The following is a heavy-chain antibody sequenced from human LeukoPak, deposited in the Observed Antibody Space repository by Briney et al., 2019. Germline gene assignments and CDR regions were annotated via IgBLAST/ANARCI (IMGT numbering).Heavy chain of an antibody. CDR1: GGSISSSSCY. CDR2: IYYSGRT. D-gene: IGHD2-2*01. J-gene: IGHJ6*02. CDR3: ARAQLYLVVDFGMDV. Sequence: SETLSLTCTVSGGSISSSSCYWGWIRQPPGKGLARIGSIYYSGRTYNTPSLKGRVTISVDTSKTQFSLKLSSVTAADSAVYYCARAQLYLVVDFGMDVWGQGTTVTVSS. V-gene: IGHV4-39*07.